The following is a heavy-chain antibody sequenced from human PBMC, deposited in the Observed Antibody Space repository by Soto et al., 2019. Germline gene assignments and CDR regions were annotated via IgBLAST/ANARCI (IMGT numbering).Heavy chain of an antibody. D-gene: IGHD6-19*01. Sequence: PGGSLRLSCAASGFTFSNYGMSWVRQAPGKGLEWVSSASGSGDNTYYADSVKGRFTISRDNSKNNVFLQMNSLRAEDTAVYYCAKDRSRYSSGWYNWFDPWGQGTLVTVSS. CDR3: AKDRSRYSSGWYNWFDP. CDR2: ASGSGDNT. J-gene: IGHJ5*02. CDR1: GFTFSNYG. V-gene: IGHV3-23*01.